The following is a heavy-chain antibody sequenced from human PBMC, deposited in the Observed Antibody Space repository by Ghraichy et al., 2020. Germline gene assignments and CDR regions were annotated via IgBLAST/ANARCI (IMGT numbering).Heavy chain of an antibody. V-gene: IGHV4-38-2*02. CDR1: GYSINNDYY. D-gene: IGHD7-27*01. J-gene: IGHJ4*02. CDR3: ARGNWVSYYFNY. CDR2: MYHSGST. Sequence: SETLSLTCTVSGYSINNDYYWGWIRQPPGKGLECIGSMYHSGSTYYNPSLKSPVTILVDTSKNQFSLKLRSVTAADTAVYYCARGNWVSYYFNYWGQGTLATVSP.